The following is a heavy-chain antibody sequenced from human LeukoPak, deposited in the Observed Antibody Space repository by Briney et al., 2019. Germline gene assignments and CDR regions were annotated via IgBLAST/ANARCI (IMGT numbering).Heavy chain of an antibody. CDR3: ARRVVNNRNWYFNL. CDR2: IYPGDSNT. J-gene: IGHJ2*01. V-gene: IGHV5-51*01. Sequence: GESLKISFKGSGYRFTNYWIGWVRQMPGKGVEWMGIIYPGDSNTRYSPSFQGQVTISADKSINTAYVQWSSLKASDTAMYYCARRVVNNRNWYFNLWGRGTLVTVSS. D-gene: IGHD4-23*01. CDR1: GYRFTNYW.